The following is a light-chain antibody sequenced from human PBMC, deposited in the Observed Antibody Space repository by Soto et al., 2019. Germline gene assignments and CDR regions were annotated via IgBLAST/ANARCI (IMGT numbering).Light chain of an antibody. Sequence: QSALTQPPSASGTPGQRVTISCSGSSSNIGSNTVNWYQQLPGTAHKLLIYSNNQRPSGVPDRFSGSKSGTSASLAISGLQSEDEADYYCAAWDDSLNGLYVFGTGTKVTVL. CDR3: AAWDDSLNGLYV. J-gene: IGLJ1*01. CDR1: SSNIGSNT. V-gene: IGLV1-44*01. CDR2: SNN.